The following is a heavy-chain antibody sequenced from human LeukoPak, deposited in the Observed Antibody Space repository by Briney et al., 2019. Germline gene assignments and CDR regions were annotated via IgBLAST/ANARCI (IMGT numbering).Heavy chain of an antibody. CDR3: AKNHYDSSGYYPHD. D-gene: IGHD3-22*01. V-gene: IGHV3-23*01. J-gene: IGHJ4*02. CDR1: GFTFSSYV. Sequence: PGGSLRLSCAVSGFTFSSYVMSWVRQAPGKGREWVSAISGSVRSTYYADSVKGRFTISRDNSKNTLYLQMNSLRAEDTAVYYFAKNHYDSSGYYPHDWGQGSLVTVSS. CDR2: ISGSVRST.